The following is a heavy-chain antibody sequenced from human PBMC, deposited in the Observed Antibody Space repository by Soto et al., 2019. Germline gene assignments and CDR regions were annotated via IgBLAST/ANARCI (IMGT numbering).Heavy chain of an antibody. V-gene: IGHV3-21*01. Sequence: PGGSLRLSCAASGFTFSSYSMNWVRQAPGKGLEWVSSISSSSSYIYYADSVKGRFTISRDNAKNSLYQQMNSMRAEDTAVYYFARVEIMITFGGVIGGPCDIWGKGTMVTVPS. J-gene: IGHJ3*02. CDR2: ISSSSSYI. CDR3: ARVEIMITFGGVIGGPCDI. CDR1: GFTFSSYS. D-gene: IGHD3-16*01.